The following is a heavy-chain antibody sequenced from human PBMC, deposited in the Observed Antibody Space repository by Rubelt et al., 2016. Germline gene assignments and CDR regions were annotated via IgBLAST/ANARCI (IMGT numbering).Heavy chain of an antibody. CDR2: ISSSTSTI. J-gene: IGHJ4*02. D-gene: IGHD2-15*01. V-gene: IGHV3-48*02. CDR3: ARASGGSCFDY. CDR1: GFTFSTYS. Sequence: EVQLVESGGGLVQPGGSLRLSCAASGFTFSTYSMNWVRQAPGKGLEWVSYISSSTSTIYYADSGNGRFTISRDNAKNSLYLQMNSLRDDDTAVYYCARASGGSCFDYWGQGTLVTVSS.